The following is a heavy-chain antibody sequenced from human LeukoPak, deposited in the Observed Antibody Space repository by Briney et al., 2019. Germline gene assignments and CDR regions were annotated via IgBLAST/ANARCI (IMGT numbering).Heavy chain of an antibody. CDR1: GYSFTSYW. J-gene: IGHJ5*02. Sequence: PGESLQISCKGSGYSFTSYWIGWVRQMPGKGLEWMGIIYPGDSDTRYSPSFQGQVTISADKSISTAYLQWSSLKASDTAMYYCARQKDMGSGYIWNWFDPWGQGTLVTVSS. V-gene: IGHV5-51*01. CDR2: IYPGDSDT. D-gene: IGHD3-22*01. CDR3: ARQKDMGSGYIWNWFDP.